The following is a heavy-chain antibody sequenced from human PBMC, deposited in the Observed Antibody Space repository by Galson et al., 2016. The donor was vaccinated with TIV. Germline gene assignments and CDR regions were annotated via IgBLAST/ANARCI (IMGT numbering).Heavy chain of an antibody. Sequence: SVKVSCKVSGYTLTELSMHWVRQAPGKGLEWMGGFDPEDGETIYAQKFQGRVTMTEDTSTDTAYMDLSSLRSEETAVYCCATEDRIWYSFGCWGQGTMVTVSS. J-gene: IGHJ4*02. D-gene: IGHD2/OR15-2a*01. CDR1: GYTLTELS. V-gene: IGHV1-24*01. CDR3: ATEDRIWYSFGC. CDR2: FDPEDGET.